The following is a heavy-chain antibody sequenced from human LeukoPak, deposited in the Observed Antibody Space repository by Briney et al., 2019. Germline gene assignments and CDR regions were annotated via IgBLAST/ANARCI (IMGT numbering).Heavy chain of an antibody. V-gene: IGHV4-61*02. CDR3: ARVIPPLEGGVGNWFDP. Sequence: PSETLSLTCTVSGGSISSGSYYWSWIRQPAGKGLEWIGRIYTSGSTNYNPSLKSRVTISVDTSKNQFSLKLSSVTAADTAVYYCARVIPPLEGGVGNWFDPWGQGTLVTVSS. J-gene: IGHJ5*02. CDR1: GGSISSGSYY. CDR2: IYTSGST. D-gene: IGHD3-16*01.